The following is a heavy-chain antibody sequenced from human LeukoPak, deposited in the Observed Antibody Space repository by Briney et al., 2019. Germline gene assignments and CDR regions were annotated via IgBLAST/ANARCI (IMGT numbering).Heavy chain of an antibody. Sequence: ASVKLSCKASGYTFTDYYIHWVRQAPGQGLEWMGWINPNSGGTNYAQKFRDRVTMTRDTSISTAYMELSTLGSDDTAVYYCASPSYQTGTYYYFDYWGQGTLVTVSS. D-gene: IGHD1-26*01. J-gene: IGHJ4*02. V-gene: IGHV1-2*02. CDR3: ASPSYQTGTYYYFDY. CDR1: GYTFTDYY. CDR2: INPNSGGT.